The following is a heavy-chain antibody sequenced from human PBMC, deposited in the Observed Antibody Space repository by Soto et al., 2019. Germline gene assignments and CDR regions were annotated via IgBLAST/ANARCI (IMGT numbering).Heavy chain of an antibody. CDR2: INHSGST. CDR1: GGSFSGYY. J-gene: IGHJ6*02. V-gene: IGHV4-34*01. Sequence: QVQLQQWGAGLLKPSETLSLTCAVYGGSFSGYYWSWIRQPPGKGLEWIGEINHSGSTNYNPSLKSRVTISVDTSTNQFSVKLSSVTAADTAVYYCARVTGRYYYGMDVWGQGTTVTVSS. CDR3: ARVTGRYYYGMDV.